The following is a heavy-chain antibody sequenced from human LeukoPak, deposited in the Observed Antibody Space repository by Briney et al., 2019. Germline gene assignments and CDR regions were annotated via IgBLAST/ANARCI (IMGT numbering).Heavy chain of an antibody. CDR1: GYTFTVYY. D-gene: IGHD3-9*01. CDR2: IKPKSGGI. Sequence: ASVKVSFKASGYTFTVYYMHWVRQAPGQGLEWMGWIKPKSGGINYAQKFQGRVTMTRDTSINTAYMELSRLRSDDTAVYYCARDDNGMDVWGQGTTVTVSS. V-gene: IGHV1-2*02. J-gene: IGHJ6*02. CDR3: ARDDNGMDV.